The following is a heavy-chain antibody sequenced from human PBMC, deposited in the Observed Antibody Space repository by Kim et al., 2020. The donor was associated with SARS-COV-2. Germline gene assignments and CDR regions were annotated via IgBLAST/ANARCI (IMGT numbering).Heavy chain of an antibody. Sequence: SETLFLTCTVSGGSISSSSYYWGWIRQPPGKGLEWIGSIYYSGSTYYNPSLKSRVTISVDTSKNQFSLKLSSVTAADTAVYYCARPRFSYGSPILGYFDLWGRGTLVTVSS. CDR1: GGSISSSSYY. CDR3: ARPRFSYGSPILGYFDL. CDR2: IYYSGST. V-gene: IGHV4-39*01. J-gene: IGHJ2*01. D-gene: IGHD5-18*01.